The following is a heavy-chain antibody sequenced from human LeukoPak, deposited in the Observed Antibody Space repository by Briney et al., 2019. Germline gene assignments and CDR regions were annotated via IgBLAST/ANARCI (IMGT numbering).Heavy chain of an antibody. Sequence: PGGSLRLSCAASGFTFNSYSMNWLRQAPGKGLEWVSYINSGSGDIDYAESVKGRITISRDNAKNSLYLQMNSPREEDTAVYFCARDKGEILTGYPLFDSWGQGTLVTVSS. CDR1: GFTFNSYS. J-gene: IGHJ4*02. CDR2: INSGSGDI. D-gene: IGHD3-9*01. V-gene: IGHV3-48*02. CDR3: ARDKGEILTGYPLFDS.